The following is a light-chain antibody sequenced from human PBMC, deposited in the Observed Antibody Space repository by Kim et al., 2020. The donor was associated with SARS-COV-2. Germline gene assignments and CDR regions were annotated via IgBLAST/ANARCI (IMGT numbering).Light chain of an antibody. Sequence: SPGGRVTLSCRARQSVRYHLAWYQQRPGQAPRLLIYGASTRATDVSDRFSGSGSGTEFTLTIRSLQSEDLAVYYCQQYNDWPLLTFGGGTKVDIK. CDR1: QSVRYH. V-gene: IGKV3-15*01. CDR3: QQYNDWPLLT. J-gene: IGKJ4*01. CDR2: GAS.